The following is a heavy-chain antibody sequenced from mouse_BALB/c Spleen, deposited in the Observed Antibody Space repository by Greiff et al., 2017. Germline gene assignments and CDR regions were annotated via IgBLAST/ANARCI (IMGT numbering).Heavy chain of an antibody. Sequence: QVQLKESGPGLVAPSQSLSITCTVSGFSLTSYGVHWVRQPPGKGLEWLGVIWAGGSTNYNSALMSRLSISKDNSKSQVFLKMNSLQTDDTAMSYCARDDGYWYFDVWGEGTTVTVSS. CDR1: GFSLTSYG. CDR2: IWAGGST. CDR3: ARDDGYWYFDV. J-gene: IGHJ1*01. V-gene: IGHV2-9*02. D-gene: IGHD2-3*01.